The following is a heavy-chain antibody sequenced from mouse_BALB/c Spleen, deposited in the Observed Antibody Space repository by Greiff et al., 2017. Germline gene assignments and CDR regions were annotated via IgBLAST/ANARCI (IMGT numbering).Heavy chain of an antibody. CDR3: AGEAYRYDLDY. J-gene: IGHJ4*01. D-gene: IGHD2-14*01. V-gene: IGHV5-15*02. Sequence: EVHLVESGGGLVQPGGSLKLSCAASGFTFSDYGMAWVRQAPGKGPEWVAFISNVAFSIYYAEPVTGRFTISRENAKNTLYLEMSSLRSEDTALYYGAGEAYRYDLDYGGQGTSVTV. CDR2: ISNVAFSI. CDR1: GFTFSDYG.